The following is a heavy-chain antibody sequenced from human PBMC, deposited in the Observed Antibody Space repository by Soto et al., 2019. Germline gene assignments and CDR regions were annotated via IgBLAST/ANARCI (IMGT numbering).Heavy chain of an antibody. Sequence: LKISCKASGYSFTNYWIGWVRQMPGKGLEWMGIIYPGDSDTRYSPSFQGQVTISVDKSINTAYLQWNSLKASDTAMYYCARPYSSSYVMDVWGQGTTVTVSS. CDR3: ARPYSSSYVMDV. CDR2: IYPGDSDT. D-gene: IGHD6-6*01. CDR1: GYSFTNYW. V-gene: IGHV5-51*01. J-gene: IGHJ6*02.